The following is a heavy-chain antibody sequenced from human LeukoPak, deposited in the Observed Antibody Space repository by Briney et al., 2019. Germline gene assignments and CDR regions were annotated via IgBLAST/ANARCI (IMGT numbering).Heavy chain of an antibody. Sequence: GGSLRLSCTASGFTFGDYAMSWFRQAPGKGLEWVGFITSEAYGGTTEYAASVKGRFTISRDDSKSIAYLQMNSLKTEDTAVYYYTRDFQWTFDYWGQGTLVTVSS. CDR3: TRDFQWTFDY. V-gene: IGHV3-49*03. CDR1: GFTFGDYA. J-gene: IGHJ4*02. CDR2: ITSEAYGGTT. D-gene: IGHD6-19*01.